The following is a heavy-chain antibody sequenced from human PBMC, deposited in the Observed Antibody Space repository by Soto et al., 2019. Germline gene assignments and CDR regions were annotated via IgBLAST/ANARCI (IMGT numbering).Heavy chain of an antibody. CDR2: IKQDGSEK. CDR1: GFTFSSYW. V-gene: IGHV3-7*01. Sequence: PGGSLRLSCAASGFTFSSYWMSWVRQAPGKGREWVANIKQDGSEKYYVDSVKGRFTISRDNAKNSLYLQMNSLRAEDTAVYYCARDPSGMAVAENYFDYWGQGTLVTVSS. D-gene: IGHD6-19*01. J-gene: IGHJ4*02. CDR3: ARDPSGMAVAENYFDY.